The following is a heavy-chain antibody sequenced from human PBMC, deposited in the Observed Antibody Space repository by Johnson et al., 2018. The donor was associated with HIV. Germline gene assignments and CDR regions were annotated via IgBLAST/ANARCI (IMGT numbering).Heavy chain of an antibody. CDR3: AKEIALTGERSDAFDI. J-gene: IGHJ3*02. Sequence: VQLVESGGGLVQPGGSLRLSCAASGFTFSSYAMSWVRQDPGKGVEWVSAISGSGGSTYYAASGKGRFTISRENSKNTLYLQMNSLRAEDTAVDYCAKEIALTGERSDAFDIWSQGTMVTVSS. CDR2: ISGSGGST. V-gene: IGHV3-23*04. CDR1: GFTFSSYA. D-gene: IGHD7-27*01.